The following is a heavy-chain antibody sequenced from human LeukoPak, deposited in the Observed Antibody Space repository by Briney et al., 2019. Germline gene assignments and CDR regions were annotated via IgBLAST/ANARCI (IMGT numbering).Heavy chain of an antibody. Sequence: GGSLRLSCAASGFTFSSYAMHWVRQAPGKGLEWVAVISYDGSNKYYADSVKGRSTISRDNSKNTLYLQMNSLRAEDTAVYYCARVDGYNSGLYWGQGTLVTVSS. V-gene: IGHV3-30*04. D-gene: IGHD5-24*01. CDR1: GFTFSSYA. CDR3: ARVDGYNSGLY. J-gene: IGHJ4*02. CDR2: ISYDGSNK.